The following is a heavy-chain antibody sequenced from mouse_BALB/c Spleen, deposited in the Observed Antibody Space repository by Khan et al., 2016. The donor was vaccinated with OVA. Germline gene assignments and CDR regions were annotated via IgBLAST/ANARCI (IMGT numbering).Heavy chain of an antibody. CDR3: ARYDDYDGYAMDY. D-gene: IGHD2-4*01. Sequence: EVQLQESGPGLVKPSQSLSLTCTVTGYSITSDYAWNWIRQFPGNKLEWMGYISYSGSTRYNPSFKSRISITRDTSKNQFFLQLNSVTTEDTATYYCARYDDYDGYAMDYWGQGTSVTVSS. CDR1: GYSITSDYA. J-gene: IGHJ4*01. CDR2: ISYSGST. V-gene: IGHV3-2*02.